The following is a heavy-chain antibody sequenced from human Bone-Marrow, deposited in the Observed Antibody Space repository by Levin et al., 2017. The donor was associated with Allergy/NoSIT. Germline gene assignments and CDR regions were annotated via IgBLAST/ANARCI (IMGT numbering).Heavy chain of an antibody. J-gene: IGHJ6*02. Sequence: GESLKISCAASGFTFSSYAMSWVRQAPGKGLEWVSAISGSGGSTYYADSVKGRFTISRDNSKNTLYLQMNSLRAEDTAVYYCAKDGESSIAATYGMDVWGQGTTVTVSS. CDR3: AKDGESSIAATYGMDV. CDR1: GFTFSSYA. V-gene: IGHV3-23*01. CDR2: ISGSGGST. D-gene: IGHD6-6*01.